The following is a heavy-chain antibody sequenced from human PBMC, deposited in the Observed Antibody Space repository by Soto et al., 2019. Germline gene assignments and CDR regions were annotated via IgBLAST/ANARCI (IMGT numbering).Heavy chain of an antibody. V-gene: IGHV1-58*02. J-gene: IGHJ4*02. Sequence: GASVKVSCKASGFTFSSCAIQWMRQARGERLEWIGWIVVGSGNTNYAQKIQERVTIIRDMSTSTSYMELSSLTSEDTAVYYCVLCTTTSCYGKFDYWGQGTLVTVSS. D-gene: IGHD2-2*01. CDR3: VLCTTTSCYGKFDY. CDR1: GFTFSSCA. CDR2: IVVGSGNT.